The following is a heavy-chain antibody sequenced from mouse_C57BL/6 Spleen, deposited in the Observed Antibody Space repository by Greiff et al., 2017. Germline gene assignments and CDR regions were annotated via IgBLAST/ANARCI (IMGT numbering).Heavy chain of an antibody. CDR2: IYPGDGDT. D-gene: IGHD1-1*01. J-gene: IGHJ1*03. Sequence: QVQLKQSGAELVKPGASVKISCKASGYAFSSYWMNWVKQRPGKGLEWIGQIYPGDGDTNYNGKFKGKATLTADKSSSTAYMQLSSLTSEDSAVYFCARGTTVSYWYFDVWGTGTTVTVSS. CDR1: GYAFSSYW. V-gene: IGHV1-80*01. CDR3: ARGTTVSYWYFDV.